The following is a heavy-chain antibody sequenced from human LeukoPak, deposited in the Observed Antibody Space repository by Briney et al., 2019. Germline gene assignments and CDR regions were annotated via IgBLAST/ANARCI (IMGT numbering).Heavy chain of an antibody. V-gene: IGHV3-7*01. D-gene: IGHD4-17*01. CDR3: ARGNFGDYD. CDR1: GFTFTGFC. Sequence: GGSLILSCAASGFTFTGFCMGWFRQAPGKGLEWVAHIKQDGSEKYYVESVQGRFTISRDNARNLVFLQMSSLRAEDTAMYYCARGNFGDYDWGQGTLVTVSS. CDR2: IKQDGSEK. J-gene: IGHJ4*02.